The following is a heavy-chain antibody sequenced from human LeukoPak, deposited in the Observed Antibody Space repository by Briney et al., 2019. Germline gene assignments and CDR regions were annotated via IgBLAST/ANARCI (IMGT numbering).Heavy chain of an antibody. D-gene: IGHD3-9*01. Sequence: ASVKVSCKASGYTFTSYDINWVRQATGQGLEWMGWMNPNSGNTGYAQKFQGRVTMTRNTSISTAYMELSSLRSDDTAVYYCARDRGHLGPAYYDILTGYSPLDYWGQGTLVTVSS. V-gene: IGHV1-8*01. CDR2: MNPNSGNT. CDR3: ARDRGHLGPAYYDILTGYSPLDY. CDR1: GYTFTSYD. J-gene: IGHJ4*02.